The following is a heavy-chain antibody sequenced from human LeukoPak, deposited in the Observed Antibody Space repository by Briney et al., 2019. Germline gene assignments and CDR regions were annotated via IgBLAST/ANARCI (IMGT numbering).Heavy chain of an antibody. V-gene: IGHV3-48*03. Sequence: GRSLRLSCAASGFTFRRYEMNWVRQAPGKGLEWVSYISRRGSHIFYADSVKGRFTISRDNAKTSLYLQMNSLRAEGTAVYYCARDVQPYGSGSYYTYYYGMDVWGKGTTVTVSS. CDR2: ISRRGSHI. D-gene: IGHD3-10*01. CDR1: GFTFRRYE. J-gene: IGHJ6*04. CDR3: ARDVQPYGSGSYYTYYYGMDV.